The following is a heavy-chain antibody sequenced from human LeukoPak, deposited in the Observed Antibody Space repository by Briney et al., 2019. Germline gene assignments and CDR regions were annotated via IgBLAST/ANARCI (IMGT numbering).Heavy chain of an antibody. V-gene: IGHV3-23*01. CDR1: GFTFSSYA. CDR2: IDGSGGST. Sequence: GGSLRLSCVASGFTFSSYAMGWFRQAPGGGLEWVSAIDGSGGSTYYADSVKGRFTISRDNSKNTLYLQMHSLRAEDTAIYYCAKDRRLPWDYFDSWGQGTQVTVSS. CDR3: AKDRRLPWDYFDS. D-gene: IGHD5-12*01. J-gene: IGHJ4*02.